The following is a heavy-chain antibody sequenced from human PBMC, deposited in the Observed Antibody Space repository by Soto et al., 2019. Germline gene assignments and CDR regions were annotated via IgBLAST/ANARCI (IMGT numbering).Heavy chain of an antibody. CDR1: GFSLSTSGVG. Sequence: QITLKESGPTLVKPTQTLTLTCTFSGFSLSTSGVGVGWIRQPPGKALEWLALIYWNDDKRYSPSLKRRLTITKDTSKNQVVLTMSNMDPVDTATYYCAHRALGGIAVSYYFDYWGQGTLVTVSS. D-gene: IGHD6-19*01. V-gene: IGHV2-5*01. CDR3: AHRALGGIAVSYYFDY. J-gene: IGHJ4*02. CDR2: IYWNDDK.